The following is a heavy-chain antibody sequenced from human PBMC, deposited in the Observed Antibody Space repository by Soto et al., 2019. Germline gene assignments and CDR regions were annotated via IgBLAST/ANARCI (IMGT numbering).Heavy chain of an antibody. J-gene: IGHJ6*02. CDR3: ATGPPPDYAMDV. V-gene: IGHV1-69*06. CDR2: IIPMFGTA. CDR1: GGTFSGNA. Sequence: QVQLVQSGSEVKKPGSSVKVSCKASGGTFSGNAFSWVRQAPGQGLEWVGGIIPMFGTANYAQKFQDRVTFPADKSTNIVYMEVSSLRSEDTAVYYCATGPPPDYAMDVWGQGTAVTVSS.